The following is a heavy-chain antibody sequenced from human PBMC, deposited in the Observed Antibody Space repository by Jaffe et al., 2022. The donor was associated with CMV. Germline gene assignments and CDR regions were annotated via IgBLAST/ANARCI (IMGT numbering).Heavy chain of an antibody. J-gene: IGHJ3*02. V-gene: IGHV1-69*09. CDR1: GGTFSSYA. CDR2: IIPILGIA. CDR3: ARRGTMVRGVPAAGDDDAFDI. D-gene: IGHD3-10*01. Sequence: QVQLVQSGAEVKKPGSSVKVSCKASGGTFSSYAISWVRQAPGQGLEWMGRIIPILGIANYAQKFQGRVTITADKSTSTAYMELSSLRSEDTAVYYCARRGTMVRGVPAAGDDDAFDIWGQGTMVTVSS.